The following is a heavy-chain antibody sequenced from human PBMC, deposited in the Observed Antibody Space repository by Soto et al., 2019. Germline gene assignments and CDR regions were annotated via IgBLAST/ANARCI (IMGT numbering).Heavy chain of an antibody. Sequence: SETLSLTCTVSGGSISSSSSYWGWIRQPPGKGLEWVGNIYHLGNTNYNPSLRSRVSISVDTSKNQFSLKLSSVTAADTAVYYCARIRALEGYYFVYWGQGTLVTVSS. CDR2: IYHLGNT. V-gene: IGHV4-39*07. CDR3: ARIRALEGYYFVY. J-gene: IGHJ4*02. CDR1: GGSISSSSSY.